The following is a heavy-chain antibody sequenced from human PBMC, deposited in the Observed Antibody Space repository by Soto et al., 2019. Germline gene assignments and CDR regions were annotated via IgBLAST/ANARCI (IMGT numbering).Heavy chain of an antibody. CDR3: AREDRNDYVWGSHTSGSFDY. CDR1: GYTFTSYG. J-gene: IGHJ4*02. CDR2: ISGNTGYT. Sequence: ASVKVSCKASGYTFTSYGISWVRQAPGQGLEWMGWISGNTGYTQYLQRLQGRVTMTIDTSTSTANMELRSLTSDDTAVYYCAREDRNDYVWGSHTSGSFDYWGQGTPVTVSS. V-gene: IGHV1-18*01. D-gene: IGHD3-16*01.